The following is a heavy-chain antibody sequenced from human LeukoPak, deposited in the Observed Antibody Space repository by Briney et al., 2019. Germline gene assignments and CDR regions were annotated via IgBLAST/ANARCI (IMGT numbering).Heavy chain of an antibody. V-gene: IGHV3-11*04. CDR1: GFSFIDYY. J-gene: IGHJ4*02. D-gene: IGHD6-13*01. CDR2: ISSSSSTI. Sequence: GGSLRLSCAASGFSFIDYYMSWFRLAPGKGLEWVSYISSSSSTIYYADSVKGRFTISRDNAKNSLYLQMNSLRAEDTAVYYCARDGCWYEENWGQGTLVTVSS. CDR3: ARDGCWYEEN.